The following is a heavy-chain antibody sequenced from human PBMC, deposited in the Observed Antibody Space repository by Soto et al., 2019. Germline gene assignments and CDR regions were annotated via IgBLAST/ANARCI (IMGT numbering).Heavy chain of an antibody. V-gene: IGHV4-39*07. Sequence: PSETLSLTCTVSGGSISSSSYYWGWIRQPPGKGLEWIGRIYHSGSTNYNPSLKSRVTISVDTSKNQFSLKLSSVTAADTAVYYCASVSIVVVPAAKRGAFDIWGQGTMVTVSS. D-gene: IGHD2-2*01. J-gene: IGHJ3*02. CDR2: IYHSGST. CDR3: ASVSIVVVPAAKRGAFDI. CDR1: GGSISSSSYY.